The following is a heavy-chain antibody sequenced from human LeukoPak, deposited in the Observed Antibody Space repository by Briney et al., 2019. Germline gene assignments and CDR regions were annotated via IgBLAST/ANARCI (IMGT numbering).Heavy chain of an antibody. D-gene: IGHD1-26*01. V-gene: IGHV1-69*02. CDR3: ARGGSGSYYVSDAFDI. CDR2: IIPILGIA. CDR1: GSTFSSYT. Sequence: SVKVSCKASGSTFSSYTISWVRQAPGQGLEWMGRIIPILGIANYAQKFQGRVTITADKSTSTAYMELSSLRSEDTAVYYCARGGSGSYYVSDAFDIWGQGTMVTVSS. J-gene: IGHJ3*02.